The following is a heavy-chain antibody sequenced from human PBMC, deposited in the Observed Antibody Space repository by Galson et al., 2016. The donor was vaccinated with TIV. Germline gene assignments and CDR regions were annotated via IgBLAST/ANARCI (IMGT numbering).Heavy chain of an antibody. CDR2: IVWGDDK. D-gene: IGHD2-21*01. V-gene: IGHV2-70*11. J-gene: IGHJ5*01. CDR1: GFSLMTRGMC. CDR3: ARYRSRGACYDS. Sequence: PALVKPTQTLTLTCTFSGFSLMTRGMCVSWIRQPPGKALEWLARIVWGDDKYYSTSLKTRLTISKDTSNNQVVLTMTNVDPADTATYYCARYRSRGACYDSWGQGTLVTVSA.